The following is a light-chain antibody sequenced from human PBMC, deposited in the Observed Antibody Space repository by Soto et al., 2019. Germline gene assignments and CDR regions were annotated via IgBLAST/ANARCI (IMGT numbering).Light chain of an antibody. CDR3: ETWDSNTVL. CDR2: LEGSGSY. Sequence: QSVLSQSSSASASRGSSVKLTCTLNSGHNSYIIAWHQQQPGKAPRYLMKLEGSGSYNKGSGVPDRFSGSSSGADRYLTISNLQFEDEADYYCETWDSNTVLFGGGTKLTVL. V-gene: IGLV4-60*02. J-gene: IGLJ2*01. CDR1: SGHNSYI.